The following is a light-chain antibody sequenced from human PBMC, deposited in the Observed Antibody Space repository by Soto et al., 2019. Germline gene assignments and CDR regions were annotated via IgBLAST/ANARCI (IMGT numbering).Light chain of an antibody. V-gene: IGKV3-20*01. J-gene: IGKJ2*01. CDR2: GAS. CDR1: QSVSSSH. Sequence: DIVLTQSPGTLSLSPGEGATLSCRASQSVSSSHFAWYQQKPGQAPRLVIYGASSRATGIPDRFSGSGSGTDFTLTISRLESEDFAVYYWQQYGGSPLYTFGQGTTLEIK. CDR3: QQYGGSPLYT.